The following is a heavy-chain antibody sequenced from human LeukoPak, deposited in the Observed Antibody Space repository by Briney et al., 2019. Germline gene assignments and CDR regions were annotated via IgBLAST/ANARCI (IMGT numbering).Heavy chain of an antibody. CDR3: ARLVHSCRWYKSGDFDS. J-gene: IGHJ4*02. V-gene: IGHV4-39*01. D-gene: IGHD6-19*01. CDR2: IYYSGST. Sequence: PSETLSLTCTVSGGSISSSSYYWGWIRQPPGKGLEWIGSIYYSGSTYYNPSLKSRVTISVDTSKNQFSLKLSSVSAADTAVYYCARLVHSCRWYKSGDFDSWGQGTLVTVSS. CDR1: GGSISSSSYY.